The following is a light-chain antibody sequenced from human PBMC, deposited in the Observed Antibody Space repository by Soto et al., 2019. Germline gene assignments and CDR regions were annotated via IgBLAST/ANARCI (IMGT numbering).Light chain of an antibody. CDR3: SAWDDSLNGVL. CDR2: NNN. Sequence: QSVLTQPPSASGTPGQRVTISCSGSNSNIGSNPVHWYQQLPGTAPKLLIHNNNQRPSGGPDRFSGSKSGTSASLAISGLQYEDEAAYYCSAWDDSLNGVLFGGGTKLTVL. CDR1: NSNIGSNP. J-gene: IGLJ2*01. V-gene: IGLV1-44*01.